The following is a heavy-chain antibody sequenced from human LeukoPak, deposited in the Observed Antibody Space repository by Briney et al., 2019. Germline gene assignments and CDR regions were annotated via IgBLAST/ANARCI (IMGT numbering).Heavy chain of an antibody. D-gene: IGHD1-1*01. CDR1: GYTFSNYG. CDR2: ISAFNGNT. V-gene: IGHV1-18*01. Sequence: ASMKVSCKTSGYTFSNYGISWVRQAPGRGLEWVGWISAFNGNTNYAPKLQDRVTLTTDTSTSTAYMELRSLRSDDTAVYFCARDLERYPISGNDRYYYYYCMDVWGKGTTVTVSS. CDR3: ARDLERYPISGNDRYYYYYCMDV. J-gene: IGHJ6*03.